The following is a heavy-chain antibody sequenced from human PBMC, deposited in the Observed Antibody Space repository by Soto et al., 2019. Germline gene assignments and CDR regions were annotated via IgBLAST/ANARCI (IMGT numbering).Heavy chain of an antibody. Sequence: QVQLQESGPGLVKPSETLSLTCTVSGGSISSYYWSWIRQPPGKGLEWIGYIYYSGSTNYNPSLKSRVNIPVDTHKYQFSLKLRYVPAAHTAVYYGARRYGANLDYWGQGTLVTVSS. CDR2: IYYSGST. CDR3: ARRYGANLDY. CDR1: GGSISSYY. J-gene: IGHJ4*02. V-gene: IGHV4-59*01. D-gene: IGHD1-26*01.